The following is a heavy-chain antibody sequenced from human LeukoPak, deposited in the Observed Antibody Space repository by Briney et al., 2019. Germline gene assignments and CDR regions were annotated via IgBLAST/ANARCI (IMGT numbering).Heavy chain of an antibody. CDR3: ANDRHAPGRYCSSTTCFPFDS. Sequence: PGGSLRLSCAVSGFTFSSYDMSWVRQAPGKGLEWVSAISGSGGSTYYADSVKGRFTISRDNSKKTLYLQMNSLRAEDTAVYYCANDRHAPGRYCSSTTCFPFDSWGQGTLVTVSS. D-gene: IGHD2-2*01. J-gene: IGHJ5*01. CDR1: GFTFSSYD. V-gene: IGHV3-23*01. CDR2: ISGSGGST.